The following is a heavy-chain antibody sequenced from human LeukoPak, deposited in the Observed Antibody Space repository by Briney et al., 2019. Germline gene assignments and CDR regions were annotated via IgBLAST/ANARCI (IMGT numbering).Heavy chain of an antibody. V-gene: IGHV3-66*01. D-gene: IGHD1-26*01. CDR1: GFTVSSNY. Sequence: PGGSLTLSCAASGFTVSSNYMSWVRQAPGKGLEWVSVIYSGGSTYYADSVKGRFTISRDNSKNTLYLQMNSLRAEDTAVYYCARGMGATAFDYWGQGTLVTVSS. CDR3: ARGMGATAFDY. CDR2: IYSGGST. J-gene: IGHJ4*02.